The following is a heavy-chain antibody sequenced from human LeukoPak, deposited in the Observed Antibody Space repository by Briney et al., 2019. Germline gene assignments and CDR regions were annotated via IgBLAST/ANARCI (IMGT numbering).Heavy chain of an antibody. J-gene: IGHJ4*02. CDR3: AKASSSSESESGDGFDY. Sequence: GGSLRLSCAASGFTFGDYAMHWVRQAPGKGLEWVSGISWNSGSIGYADSVKGRFTISRDNAKNSLYLQMNSLRAEDTALHYRAKASSSSESESGDGFDYWGQGTLVTVSS. CDR1: GFTFGDYA. V-gene: IGHV3-9*01. CDR2: ISWNSGSI. D-gene: IGHD6-6*01.